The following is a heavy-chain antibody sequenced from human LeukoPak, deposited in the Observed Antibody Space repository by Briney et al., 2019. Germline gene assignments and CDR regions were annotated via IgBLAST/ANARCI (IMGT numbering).Heavy chain of an antibody. J-gene: IGHJ3*02. D-gene: IGHD3-10*01. Sequence: SETLSLTCTVSGGSISSYYWSWIRQPAGKGLEWIGRIYTSGSTNYNPSLKSRVTMSVDTSKNQFSLKLSSVTAADTAVYYCARDRITMVRGVIITDDAFDIWGQGTMVTASS. CDR2: IYTSGST. CDR1: GGSISSYY. CDR3: ARDRITMVRGVIITDDAFDI. V-gene: IGHV4-4*07.